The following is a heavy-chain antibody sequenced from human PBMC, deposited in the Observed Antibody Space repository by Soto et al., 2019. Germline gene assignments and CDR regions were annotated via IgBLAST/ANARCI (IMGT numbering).Heavy chain of an antibody. CDR2: ISAYNGNT. J-gene: IGHJ6*02. CDR3: ATVPAWMPIYYHRLDV. Sequence: ASVKVSCKASGYTFISYDISWVRQAPGQGLEWMGWISAYNGNTNYAQKFQGRVTMTEDTSTDTAYMELRSLRSEDTAVYYCATVPAWMPIYYHRLDVWGQGTTVTVSS. CDR1: GYTFISYD. D-gene: IGHD2-2*01. V-gene: IGHV1-18*01.